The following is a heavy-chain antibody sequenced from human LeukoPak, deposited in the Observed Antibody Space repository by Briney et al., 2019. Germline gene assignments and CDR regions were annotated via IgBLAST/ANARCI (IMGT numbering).Heavy chain of an antibody. CDR3: ARPQSYLGYYSMDV. D-gene: IGHD3-16*02. J-gene: IGHJ6*04. Sequence: SETLSLTCAVYGGSFSGHYWSWIRQAPGKGLEWIGEINESGSTNYNPSLKSRVTISVDTSKNQFSLKLNSVTAADTAVYYCARPQSYLGYYSMDVWGKGTTVTVSS. CDR2: INESGST. CDR1: GGSFSGHY. V-gene: IGHV4-34*01.